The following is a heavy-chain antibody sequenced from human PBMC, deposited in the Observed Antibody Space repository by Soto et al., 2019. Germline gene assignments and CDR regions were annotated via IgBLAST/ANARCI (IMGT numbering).Heavy chain of an antibody. D-gene: IGHD5-12*01. CDR3: ARVYSGYDRVYFDY. J-gene: IGHJ4*02. Sequence: SETLSLTCTVSGGSISSYYWSWIRQPPGKGLEWIGYIYYSGSTNYNPSLKSRVTISVDTSKNQFSLKLSSVTAADTAVYYCARVYSGYDRVYFDYWGQGTLVTVSS. V-gene: IGHV4-59*01. CDR2: IYYSGST. CDR1: GGSISSYY.